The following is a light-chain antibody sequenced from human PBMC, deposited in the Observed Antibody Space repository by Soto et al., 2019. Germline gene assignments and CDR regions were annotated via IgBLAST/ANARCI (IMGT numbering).Light chain of an antibody. V-gene: IGLV2-8*01. CDR2: GVY. CDR1: SSDVGAYNY. J-gene: IGLJ2*01. CDR3: TSYAGSNNLI. Sequence: QSALTQPPSASGSPGQSVTISCTGTSSDVGAYNYVSWYQHLPGKAPKLLIYGVYERASGVPNRFSGFKSGNTASLLVSGLQAEDEADYYCTSYAGSNNLIFGGGTKVTVL.